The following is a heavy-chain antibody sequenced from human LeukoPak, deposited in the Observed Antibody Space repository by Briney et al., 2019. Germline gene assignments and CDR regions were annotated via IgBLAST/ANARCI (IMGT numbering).Heavy chain of an antibody. CDR3: TTEAGGSYSIPIY. CDR1: GFTFSSYA. Sequence: PGGSLRLSYAASGFTFSSYAMSWVRQAPGKGLEWVSTISGSAGSAYYADSVKGRFTISRDNSKNTLYLQMNSLRAEDTAVYYCTTEAGGSYSIPIYWGQGTLVTVSS. J-gene: IGHJ4*02. V-gene: IGHV3-23*01. CDR2: ISGSAGSA. D-gene: IGHD1-26*01.